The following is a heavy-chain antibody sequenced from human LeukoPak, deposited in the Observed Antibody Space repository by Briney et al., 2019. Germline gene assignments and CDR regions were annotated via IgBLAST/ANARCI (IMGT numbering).Heavy chain of an antibody. CDR1: EYSFTTYW. J-gene: IGHJ6*04. CDR3: ARQQVAYYYYYGMDV. D-gene: IGHD2-15*01. V-gene: IGHV5-51*01. CDR2: IYPGDSDT. Sequence: GDSVKISCKGSEYSFTTYWLAWMRQMPGKGLEWMEIIYPGDSDTRYSPSFQGQVTISADKSISTAFLQWSSLKASDTAMYYCARQQVAYYYYYGMDVWGKGTTVTVSS.